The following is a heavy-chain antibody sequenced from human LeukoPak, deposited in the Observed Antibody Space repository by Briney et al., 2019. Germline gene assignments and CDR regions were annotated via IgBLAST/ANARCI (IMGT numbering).Heavy chain of an antibody. CDR1: GYDFSTYG. CDR2: ISAYIGNT. V-gene: IGHV1-18*01. Sequence: ASVKVSCRTSGYDFSTYGITWVRQAPGQGLEWMGWISAYIGNTNYAQKLQGRVTMTTDTSTSTAYMELRSLRSDATAVYYCARDGGIGYCSSTSCSLSGYYYMDVWGKGTTVTVSS. J-gene: IGHJ6*03. D-gene: IGHD2-2*01. CDR3: ARDGGIGYCSSTSCSLSGYYYMDV.